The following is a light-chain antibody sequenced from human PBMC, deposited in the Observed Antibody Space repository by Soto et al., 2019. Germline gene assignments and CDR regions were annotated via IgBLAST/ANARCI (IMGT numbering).Light chain of an antibody. CDR1: SSNVATNH. Sequence: QSVLTQPPSISATPGQKVTISCSGSSSNVATNHVSWYQQLPGAAPKLLIYDSSARPSGIPDRFSGSKSGTSATLDITGLHTGDEADYYCGTWDSILSAGVFGAGTKLTVL. CDR3: GTWDSILSAGV. V-gene: IGLV1-51*01. J-gene: IGLJ1*01. CDR2: DSS.